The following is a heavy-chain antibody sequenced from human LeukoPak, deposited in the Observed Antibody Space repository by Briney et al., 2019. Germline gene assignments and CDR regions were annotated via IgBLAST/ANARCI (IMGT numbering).Heavy chain of an antibody. J-gene: IGHJ6*03. Sequence: GESLKISCQDSGHSFTNYWFGWVGQMPGKGLEWMGIIYPRDSETRYRPSLQGQVNISADKSISTAYLQWSSLKASDTAIYYWARSRSNLPYYCYIDVWGEGTMVTVSS. CDR1: GHSFTNYW. CDR2: IYPRDSET. D-gene: IGHD3-3*01. V-gene: IGHV5-51*01. CDR3: ARSRSNLPYYCYIDV.